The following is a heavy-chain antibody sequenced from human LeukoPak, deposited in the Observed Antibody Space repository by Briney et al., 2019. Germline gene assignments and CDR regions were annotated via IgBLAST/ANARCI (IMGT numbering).Heavy chain of an antibody. CDR2: INHSGST. D-gene: IGHD6-19*01. CDR3: ARSRAVTGASLDY. CDR1: GGSFSGYY. J-gene: IGHJ4*02. Sequence: PSETLSLTCAAYGGSFSGYYWSWIRQPPGKGLEWIGEINHSGSTNYNPSLKSRVTISVDTSKNQFSLKLNSVTAADTAVYYCARSRAVTGASLDYWGQGTLVTVSS. V-gene: IGHV4-34*01.